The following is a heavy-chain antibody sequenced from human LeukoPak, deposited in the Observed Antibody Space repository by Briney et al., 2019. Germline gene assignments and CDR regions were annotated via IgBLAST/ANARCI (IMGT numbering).Heavy chain of an antibody. J-gene: IGHJ4*02. D-gene: IGHD3-22*01. CDR3: ARGSVYYYDSSGFDY. CDR1: GGSFSGYY. V-gene: IGHV4-34*01. Sequence: SETLSLTCAVYGGSFSGYYWSWIRQPPGKGLEWTGEINHSGSTNYNPSLKSRVTISVDTSKNQFSLKLSSVTAADTAVYYCARGSVYYYDSSGFDYWGQGTLVTVSS. CDR2: INHSGST.